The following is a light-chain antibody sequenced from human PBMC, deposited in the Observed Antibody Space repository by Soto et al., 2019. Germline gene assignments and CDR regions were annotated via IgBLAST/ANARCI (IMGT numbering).Light chain of an antibody. V-gene: IGKV3-20*01. Sequence: EIVLTQSPGTLSLSPGERATLSCRASQSVHSNYLAWYQQKPGQAPRLLIYGASSRATGIPDRFSGSGSGTDFTLTISRLEPEDFAVYYCQRSGTSPLTFGGGTQVDIK. CDR2: GAS. CDR3: QRSGTSPLT. CDR1: QSVHSNY. J-gene: IGKJ4*01.